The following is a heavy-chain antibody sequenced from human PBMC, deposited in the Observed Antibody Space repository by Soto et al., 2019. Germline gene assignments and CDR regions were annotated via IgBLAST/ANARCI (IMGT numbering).Heavy chain of an antibody. CDR1: GGTFSSYA. V-gene: IGHV1-69*13. J-gene: IGHJ6*02. D-gene: IGHD3-3*01. CDR2: IIPIFGTA. CDR3: ARDPRVNYDFWSGSFPNYCYGMDV. Sequence: ASVKVSCKASGGTFSSYAISWVRQAPGQGLEWMGGIIPIFGTANYAQKFQGRVTITADESTSTAYMELSSLRSEDTAVYYCARDPRVNYDFWSGSFPNYCYGMDVWGQGTTVTVSS.